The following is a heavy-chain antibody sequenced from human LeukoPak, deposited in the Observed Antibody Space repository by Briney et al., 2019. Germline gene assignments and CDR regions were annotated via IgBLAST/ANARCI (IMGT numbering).Heavy chain of an antibody. CDR2: ISGSGGST. V-gene: IGHV3-23*01. CDR3: AKDRAAKGYSSIAAEYFQH. J-gene: IGHJ1*01. CDR1: GFTFSSYA. Sequence: GGSLRLSCAAYGFTFSSYAMSWVRQAPGKGLEWVSAISGSGGSTYYADSVKGRFTISRDNSKNTLYLQMNSLRAEDTAVYYCAKDRAAKGYSSIAAEYFQHWGQGTLVTVSS. D-gene: IGHD6-13*01.